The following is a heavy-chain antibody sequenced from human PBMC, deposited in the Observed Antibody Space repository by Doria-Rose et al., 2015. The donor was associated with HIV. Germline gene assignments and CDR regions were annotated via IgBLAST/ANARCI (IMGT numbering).Heavy chain of an antibody. D-gene: IGHD3-22*01. Sequence: GCSFSRYSMNWVRPAPGKGLEWVSSISSSSEYIYYVDSVQGRFTISRDNAKNSVYLQMNSLRTEDTAVYYCARDHYDSGGYYRDWGQGTLVTVSS. J-gene: IGHJ4*02. CDR2: ISSSSEYI. CDR1: GCSFSRYS. CDR3: ARDHYDSGGYYRD. V-gene: IGHV3-21*03.